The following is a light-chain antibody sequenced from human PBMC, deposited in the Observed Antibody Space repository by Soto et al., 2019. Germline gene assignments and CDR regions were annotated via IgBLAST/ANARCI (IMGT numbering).Light chain of an antibody. J-gene: IGKJ5*01. Sequence: EIVLTQSPGTLSLSPGERATLSCRASQSVSNNYLAWYQQKPGQAPRLLIYGASSRATGIPDRFTGSGSGTDFTLTIARLEPADYAVYYCQHYGSSPPITFGQGTRLDIK. V-gene: IGKV3-20*01. CDR1: QSVSNNY. CDR3: QHYGSSPPIT. CDR2: GAS.